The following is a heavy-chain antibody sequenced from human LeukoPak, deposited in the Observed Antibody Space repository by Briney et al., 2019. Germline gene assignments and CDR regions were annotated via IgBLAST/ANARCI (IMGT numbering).Heavy chain of an antibody. CDR1: GFTFSSYA. J-gene: IGHJ1*01. CDR3: ARAPSAQWYFQH. V-gene: IGHV3-23*01. D-gene: IGHD6-19*01. CDR2: ISGSGGST. Sequence: GGSLRLSRAASGFTFSSYAMSWVRQAPGKGLEWVSAISGSGGSTYYADSVKGRFTISRDNSKNTLYLQMNSLRAEDTAVYYCARAPSAQWYFQHWGQGTLVIVSS.